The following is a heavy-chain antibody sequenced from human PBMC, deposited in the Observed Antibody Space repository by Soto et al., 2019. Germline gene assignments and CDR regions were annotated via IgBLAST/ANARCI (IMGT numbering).Heavy chain of an antibody. J-gene: IGHJ6*02. D-gene: IGHD3-10*01. CDR2: IIPIFGTA. Sequence: GASVKVSCKASGGTFSSYAISWVRQAPGQGLEWMGGIIPIFGTANYAQKFQGRVTITADESTSTAYMELSSLRSEDTAVYYCAREPGKVVRGVMTNYGMDVWGQGTTVNVSS. CDR1: GGTFSSYA. CDR3: AREPGKVVRGVMTNYGMDV. V-gene: IGHV1-69*13.